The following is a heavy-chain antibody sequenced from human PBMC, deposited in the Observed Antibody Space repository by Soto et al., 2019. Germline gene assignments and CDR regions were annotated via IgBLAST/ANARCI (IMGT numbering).Heavy chain of an antibody. V-gene: IGHV3-53*01. CDR1: GFAVISHY. CDR2: IYSGGST. Sequence: EVQLVESGGGLIQPGGSLRLSCAASGFAVISHYMSWVRQAPGKGLEWVSFIYSGGSTYYADSVKGRFTISRDNSKNTLYLQMNSLRAEDTAVYYCARGGQVRGGLDVWGQGTTVTVSS. J-gene: IGHJ6*02. CDR3: ARGGQVRGGLDV. D-gene: IGHD2-15*01.